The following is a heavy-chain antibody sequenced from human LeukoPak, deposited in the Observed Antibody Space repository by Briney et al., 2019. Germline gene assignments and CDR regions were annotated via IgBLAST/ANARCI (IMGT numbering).Heavy chain of an antibody. V-gene: IGHV3-33*06. D-gene: IGHD5-12*01. Sequence: GGSLRLSCAASGFTFSSYGMHWVRQAPGKGLEWVAVIWYDGSNKYYADSVKGRFTISRDNSKNTLYLQMNSLRAEDTAVYYCAKAVANHHLDYWGQGTLVTVSS. J-gene: IGHJ4*02. CDR1: GFTFSSYG. CDR2: IWYDGSNK. CDR3: AKAVANHHLDY.